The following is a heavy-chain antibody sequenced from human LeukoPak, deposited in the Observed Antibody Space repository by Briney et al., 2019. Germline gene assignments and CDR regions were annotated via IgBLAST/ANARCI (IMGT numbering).Heavy chain of an antibody. CDR2: MNPTSGHT. CDR3: ARSPVGVRKKHDF. V-gene: IGHV1-8*01. Sequence: ASVKVSCKASGYTFTSYDINWVRQAPGQGLEWMGWMNPTSGHTDYAETFQGRVTMTRDTSISTAYMELNSLTSEDTAVYYCARSPVGVRKKHDFWGQGTLVIVSS. CDR1: GYTFTSYD. J-gene: IGHJ4*02. D-gene: IGHD3-10*01.